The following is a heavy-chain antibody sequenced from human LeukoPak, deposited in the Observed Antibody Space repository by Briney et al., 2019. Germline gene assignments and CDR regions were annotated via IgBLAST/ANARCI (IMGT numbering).Heavy chain of an antibody. J-gene: IGHJ4*02. Sequence: PSETLSLTCTVSGDSISSSSYYWGWIRQPPGKGLEWIGSFYYSGSTYYNPSLKSRVTISVDKSKKHFSMKLSSATAADTAVYYCARHDRAQDLGSCGGTSCQLRAFFDYWGQGTLVTVSS. V-gene: IGHV4-39*01. CDR3: ARHDRAQDLGSCGGTSCQLRAFFDY. CDR2: FYYSGST. CDR1: GDSISSSSYY. D-gene: IGHD2-15*01.